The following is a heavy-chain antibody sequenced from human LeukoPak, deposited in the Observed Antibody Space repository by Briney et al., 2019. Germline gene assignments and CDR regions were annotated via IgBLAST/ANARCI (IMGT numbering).Heavy chain of an antibody. J-gene: IGHJ4*02. CDR2: INPDGRTT. CDR1: GFTFSSSW. CDR3: AKSLGSQDY. D-gene: IGHD6-19*01. Sequence: GGSLRLSCAASGFTFSSSWMHWVRHAPGKGLVWVSRINPDGRTTTYADSVKGRFAISRDNAKSTVYLQMNSLRPEDTALYYCAKSLGSQDYWGQGTLVTVSS. V-gene: IGHV3-74*01.